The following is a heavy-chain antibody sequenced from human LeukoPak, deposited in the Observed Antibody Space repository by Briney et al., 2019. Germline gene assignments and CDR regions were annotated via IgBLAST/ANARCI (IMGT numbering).Heavy chain of an antibody. J-gene: IGHJ4*01. CDR2: IYAGGST. V-gene: IGHV3-66*01. D-gene: IGHD3-9*01. CDR1: GFRVTNDY. CDR3: ATDIRSSPLGF. Sequence: GGSLRLSCAVSGFRVTNDYMNWVRQAPGKGLEWVSIIYAGGSTYYADSVRGRFTISRDSSNNTLFLQMSNLRADDSGLYYCATDIRSSPLGFWGHGTLVTVSS.